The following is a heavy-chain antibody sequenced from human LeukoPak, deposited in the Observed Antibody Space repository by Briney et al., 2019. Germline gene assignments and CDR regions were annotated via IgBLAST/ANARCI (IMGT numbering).Heavy chain of an antibody. Sequence: GGSLRLSCAASGFTFSSYAMHWVRQAPGKGLEWVAVISYDGSNKYYADSVKGRFTISRDNSKNTLFLQLNSLRTEDTAVYYCARESSSSYPVAYYFDYWGQGPLVTVSS. D-gene: IGHD6-6*01. CDR3: ARESSSSYPVAYYFDY. J-gene: IGHJ4*02. V-gene: IGHV3-30*04. CDR2: ISYDGSNK. CDR1: GFTFSSYA.